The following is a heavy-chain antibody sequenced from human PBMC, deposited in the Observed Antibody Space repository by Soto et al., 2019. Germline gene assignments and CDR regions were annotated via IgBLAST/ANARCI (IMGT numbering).Heavy chain of an antibody. CDR1: GYSFTSYW. CDR2: IDPSDSYT. CDR3: ARLGYSSSSGGNWFDP. D-gene: IGHD6-6*01. J-gene: IGHJ5*02. V-gene: IGHV5-10-1*01. Sequence: GESLKISCKGSGYSFTSYWISWVRQMPGKGLEWMGRIDPSDSYTNYSPSFQGHVAISADKSISTAYLQWSSLKASDTAMYYCARLGYSSSSGGNWFDPWGQGTLVTVSS.